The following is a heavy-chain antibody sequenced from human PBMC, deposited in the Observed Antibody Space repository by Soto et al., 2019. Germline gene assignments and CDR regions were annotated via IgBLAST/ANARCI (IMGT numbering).Heavy chain of an antibody. CDR1: GGSISSSNW. Sequence: SETLSLTCAVSGGSISSSNWWSWVRQPPGKGLEWIGEIYHSGSTNYNPSLKSRVTISVDKSKNQFSLKLSSVTAADTAVYYCARDYYDSSGYHWFDPWGQGTLVTVSS. D-gene: IGHD3-22*01. CDR2: IYHSGST. J-gene: IGHJ5*02. CDR3: ARDYYDSSGYHWFDP. V-gene: IGHV4-4*02.